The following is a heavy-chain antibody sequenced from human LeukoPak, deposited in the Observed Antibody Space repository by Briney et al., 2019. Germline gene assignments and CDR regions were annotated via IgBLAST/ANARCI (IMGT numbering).Heavy chain of an antibody. CDR2: INRDGTEK. CDR3: VRGDWYFES. V-gene: IGHV3-7*04. CDR1: GFNFTDSR. D-gene: IGHD2-21*01. J-gene: IGHJ4*02. Sequence: GGSLRLSCATSGFNFTDSRMTWVRQAPGKGLQWVAIINRDGTEKHFLDSVAGRFTISRDNAKKSLYLQMSSLRPQDTAVYFCVRGDWYFESWGQGTLVTVSS.